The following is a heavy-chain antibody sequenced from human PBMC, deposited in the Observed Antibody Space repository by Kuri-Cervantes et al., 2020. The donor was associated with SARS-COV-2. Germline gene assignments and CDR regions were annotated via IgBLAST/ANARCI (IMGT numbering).Heavy chain of an antibody. J-gene: IGHJ4*02. D-gene: IGHD3-3*01. V-gene: IGHV3-48*01. CDR2: SSSSSSTI. CDR1: GFTFSSYS. CDR3: ARVEGISLDY. Sequence: GESLKISCAASGFTFSSYSMNWVRQAPGEGLEWVSYSSSSSSTIYYADSVKGRFTISRDNAKNSLYLQMNSLRAEDTAVYYCARVEGISLDYWGQGTLVTVSS.